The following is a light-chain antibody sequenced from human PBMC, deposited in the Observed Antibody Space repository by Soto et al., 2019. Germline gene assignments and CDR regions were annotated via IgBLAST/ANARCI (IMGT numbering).Light chain of an antibody. Sequence: EIVLTQSPATLSLSPGERATLSCRASQSVSSFLAWYQQKPGQAPRLLIYDASNKATGIPPRFSGSGSGTDFPLTINSQEPKDFAVYYCQQYGGSPRTFGQGTKVE. CDR3: QQYGGSPRT. CDR2: DAS. V-gene: IGKV3-11*01. J-gene: IGKJ1*01. CDR1: QSVSSF.